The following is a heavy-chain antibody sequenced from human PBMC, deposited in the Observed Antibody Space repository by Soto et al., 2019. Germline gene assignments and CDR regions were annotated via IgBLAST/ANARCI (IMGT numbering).Heavy chain of an antibody. Sequence: SVKVSCKASGFTFTSSSVQWVRQARGQRLKWIGWIVVGSGNTNYAQKFQERVTITRDMSTSTAYMELSSLRSEDTAVYYCAADRFGGAAESYAMHVWGQGTTVTVYS. CDR3: AADRFGGAAESYAMHV. D-gene: IGHD6-13*01. CDR1: GFTFTSSS. V-gene: IGHV1-58*01. CDR2: IVVGSGNT. J-gene: IGHJ6*02.